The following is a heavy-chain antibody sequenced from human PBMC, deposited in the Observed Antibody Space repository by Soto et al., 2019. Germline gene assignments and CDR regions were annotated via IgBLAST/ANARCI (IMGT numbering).Heavy chain of an antibody. D-gene: IGHD1-7*01. CDR2: IIPIFGTA. J-gene: IGHJ4*02. CDR3: ARGGMERGFCTRITGTTEEQDY. V-gene: IGHV1-69*01. CDR1: GGTFSSYA. Sequence: QVQLVQSGAEVKKPGSSVKVSCKASGGTFSSYAISWVRQAPGQGLEWMGGIIPIFGTANYAQKFQGRVTITADESTSTAYMELSSLRSEDTAVYYCARGGMERGFCTRITGTTEEQDYWGQGTLVTVSS.